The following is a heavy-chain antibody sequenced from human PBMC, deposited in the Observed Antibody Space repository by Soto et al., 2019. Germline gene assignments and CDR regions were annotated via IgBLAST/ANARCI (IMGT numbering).Heavy chain of an antibody. CDR2: IYYSGST. J-gene: IGHJ4*02. CDR3: ATLGYYYDSSGYYDGVEFDY. CDR1: GGSISSGDYY. V-gene: IGHV4-30-4*01. Sequence: SETLSLTCTVSGGSISSGDYYWSWIRQPPGKGLVWIGYIYYSGSTYYNPSLKSRVTISVDTSKNQFSLKLSSVTAADTAVYYCATLGYYYDSSGYYDGVEFDYWGQGTLVTVSS. D-gene: IGHD3-22*01.